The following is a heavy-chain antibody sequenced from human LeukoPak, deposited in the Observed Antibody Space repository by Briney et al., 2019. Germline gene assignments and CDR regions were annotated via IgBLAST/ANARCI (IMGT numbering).Heavy chain of an antibody. CDR3: AKATGYSSSWDGLYYYYGMDV. Sequence: GGSLRLSCAASGFTFDDYAMHWVRQAPGKGLEWVSGISWNSGSIGYADSVKGRFTISRDNAKNSLYLQMNSLRAEDTALYYCAKATGYSSSWDGLYYYYGMDVWGQGTTVTVSS. CDR1: GFTFDDYA. D-gene: IGHD6-13*01. CDR2: ISWNSGSI. J-gene: IGHJ6*02. V-gene: IGHV3-9*01.